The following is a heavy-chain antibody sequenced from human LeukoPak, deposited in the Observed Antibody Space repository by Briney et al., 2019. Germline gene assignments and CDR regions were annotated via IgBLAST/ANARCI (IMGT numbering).Heavy chain of an antibody. J-gene: IGHJ1*01. CDR2: IIPILGIA. D-gene: IGHD2-21*02. Sequence: GSSVKVSCKASGGTFSSYAISWVRQAPGQGLEWMGRIIPILGIANYAQKFQGRVTITPDKSTSTAYMELSSLRSEDTAVYYCASLDCGGDCYRPEYFQHWGQGTLVTVSS. CDR1: GGTFSSYA. V-gene: IGHV1-69*04. CDR3: ASLDCGGDCYRPEYFQH.